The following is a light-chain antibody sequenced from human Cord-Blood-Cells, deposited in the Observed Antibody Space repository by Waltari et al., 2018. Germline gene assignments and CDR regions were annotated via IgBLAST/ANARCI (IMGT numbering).Light chain of an antibody. CDR2: AAS. CDR3: QQSYSTPRT. V-gene: IGKV1-39*01. Sequence: DIQMTQSPSSQSASVGDRVTITCRASQSISSYLNWYQQKPGKAPKLLIYAASSLQSGVPSRFSGSGSGTDFTLTISSLQPGDVATYYCQQSYSTPRTFGQGTKVEIK. CDR1: QSISSY. J-gene: IGKJ1*01.